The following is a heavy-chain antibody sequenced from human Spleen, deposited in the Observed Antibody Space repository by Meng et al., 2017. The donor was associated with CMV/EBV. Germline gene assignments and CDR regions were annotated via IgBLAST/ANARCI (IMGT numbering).Heavy chain of an antibody. V-gene: IGHV3-74*01. CDR1: GFTFSSYW. CDR3: ARGPGARFDP. J-gene: IGHJ5*02. CDR2: INSDGNIT. Sequence: GSLRLSCAASGFTFSSYWMHWVRQAPGKGLVWVSRINSDGNITTYADSVKGRFTISRDNAKNTLYLQMNSLRVEDTAVYYCARGPGARFDPWGQGTLVTVSS. D-gene: IGHD1-26*01.